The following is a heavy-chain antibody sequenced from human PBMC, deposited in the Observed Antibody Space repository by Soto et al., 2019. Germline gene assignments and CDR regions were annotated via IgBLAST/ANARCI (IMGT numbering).Heavy chain of an antibody. CDR2: INDSGST. Sequence: QVQLQQWGAGLLKPSETLSLTCAVYGGSFSGYYWSGIRQPPGKGLEWIGEINDSGSTNYNPSLKRRVAISVDTSKNQFSLKLSSVAAADKAVYYCARYTVTYYSCGMDVWGQGTTVTVSS. J-gene: IGHJ6*02. CDR1: GGSFSGYY. V-gene: IGHV4-34*01. D-gene: IGHD4-4*01. CDR3: ARYTVTYYSCGMDV.